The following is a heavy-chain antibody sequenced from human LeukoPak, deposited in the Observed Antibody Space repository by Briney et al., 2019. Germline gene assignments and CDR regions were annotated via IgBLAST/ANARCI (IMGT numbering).Heavy chain of an antibody. CDR2: TRYDGSHQ. CDR1: GFTFSSYG. Sequence: GGSLRLSCAASGFTFSSYGIHWVRQAPGKGLEWVAFTRYDGSHQHYANSVKGRFTISRDNSKSTVYLQMNSLRAEDTAVYYCAKDLSTYRYSNWFDPWGQGTLVTVSS. CDR3: AKDLSTYRYSNWFDP. V-gene: IGHV3-30*02. D-gene: IGHD2-2*01. J-gene: IGHJ5*02.